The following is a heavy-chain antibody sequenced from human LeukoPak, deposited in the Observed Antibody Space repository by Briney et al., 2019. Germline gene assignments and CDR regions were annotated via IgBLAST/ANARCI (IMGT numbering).Heavy chain of an antibody. CDR2: INCNSGDA. V-gene: IGHV1-2*02. J-gene: IGHJ4*02. CDR3: ARDSAPGDTYGLLGIDS. D-gene: IGHD5-18*01. Sequence: ASVKVSCKASGYSFSEHYIYWVRQAPGQGLERVGRINCNSGDANSAQKFQGRVTMTRDTSISTAYMELSRLRSDDTAVYYCARDSAPGDTYGLLGIDSWGQGTLVTVSS. CDR1: GYSFSEHY.